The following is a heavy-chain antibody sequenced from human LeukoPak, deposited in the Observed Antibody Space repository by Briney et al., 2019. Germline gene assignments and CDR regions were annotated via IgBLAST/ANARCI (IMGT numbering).Heavy chain of an antibody. V-gene: IGHV1-69*13. CDR2: IIPIFGTA. Sequence: GASVKVSCKASGGTFSSYAISWVRQAPGQGLEWMGGIIPIFGTANYAQKFQGRVTITADESTSTAYMELSSLRSEDTAVYYCAELTGTSIGNFDYWGQGTLVTVSS. D-gene: IGHD1-7*01. CDR3: AELTGTSIGNFDY. J-gene: IGHJ4*02. CDR1: GGTFSSYA.